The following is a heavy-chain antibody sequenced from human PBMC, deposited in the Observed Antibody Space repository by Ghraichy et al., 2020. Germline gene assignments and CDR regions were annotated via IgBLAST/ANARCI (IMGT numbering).Heavy chain of an antibody. D-gene: IGHD3-3*01. CDR1: GFTFGDYA. CDR3: TRESYYDFWSGYSHY. CDR2: IRSKAYGGTT. Sequence: GGSLRLSCTASGFTFGDYAMSWVRQAPGKGLEWVGFIRSKAYGGTTEYAASVKGRFTISRDDSKSIAYLQMNSLKTEDTAVYYCTRESYYDFWSGYSHYWGQGTLVTVSS. V-gene: IGHV3-49*04. J-gene: IGHJ4*02.